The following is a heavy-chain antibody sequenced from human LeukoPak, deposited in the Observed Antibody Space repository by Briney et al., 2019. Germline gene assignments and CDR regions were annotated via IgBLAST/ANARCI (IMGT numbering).Heavy chain of an antibody. J-gene: IGHJ4*02. CDR2: ILPMFGTA. CDR3: ASSPSRQYCTNYICYPDF. D-gene: IGHD2-8*01. Sequence: ASVKVSCKASGGTFSSYAISWVRQAPGQGLEWMGGILPMFGTAKYAQKFQGGVTFTTDESASTAYMELSSLRSEDTAVYYCASSPSRQYCTNYICYPDFWGQGTLVTVSS. CDR1: GGTFSSYA. V-gene: IGHV1-69*05.